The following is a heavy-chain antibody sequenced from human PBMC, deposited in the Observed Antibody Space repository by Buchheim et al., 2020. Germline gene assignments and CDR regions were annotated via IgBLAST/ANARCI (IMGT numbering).Heavy chain of an antibody. D-gene: IGHD3-10*01. Sequence: EVQLVESGGGLVQSGGSLRLSCAASGFTFSNFWMHWVRQDPGNGLVWVSRSDPDETYTDHADSVKGRFTISRDDAKNKLYLQMNGLRAEDTGVYYCVRGSNDWVGVDYWGQGAL. CDR3: VRGSNDWVGVDY. J-gene: IGHJ4*02. CDR2: SDPDETYT. V-gene: IGHV3-74*01. CDR1: GFTFSNFW.